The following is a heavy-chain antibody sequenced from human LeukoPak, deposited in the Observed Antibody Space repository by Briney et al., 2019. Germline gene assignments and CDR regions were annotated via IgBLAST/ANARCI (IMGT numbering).Heavy chain of an antibody. V-gene: IGHV4-4*07. Sequence: SETLSLTCTVSGGSISSYYWSWIRQPAGKGLEWIGRIYTSGSNNYNPSFKSGVTMSVDASNNQFSLSLSSETAAHTAVFYCASLGATPSDDSGPGLSYFDLWGRGTLVTVSS. J-gene: IGHJ2*01. D-gene: IGHD3-10*01. CDR1: GGSISSYY. CDR2: IYTSGSN. CDR3: ASLGATPSDDSGPGLSYFDL.